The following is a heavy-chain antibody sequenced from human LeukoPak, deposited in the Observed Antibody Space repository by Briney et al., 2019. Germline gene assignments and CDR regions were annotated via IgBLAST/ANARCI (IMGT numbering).Heavy chain of an antibody. CDR2: IRSKAYGGTT. CDR1: GFTFGDYA. Sequence: GGSLRLSCTASGFTFGDYAMSWFRQAPGKGLEWVGFIRSKAYGGTTEYAASVKGRFTISRDDPKSIAYLQMNSLKTEDTAVYYCARDGDSRDAFDIWGQGTMVTVSS. J-gene: IGHJ3*02. CDR3: ARDGDSRDAFDI. D-gene: IGHD4-17*01. V-gene: IGHV3-49*03.